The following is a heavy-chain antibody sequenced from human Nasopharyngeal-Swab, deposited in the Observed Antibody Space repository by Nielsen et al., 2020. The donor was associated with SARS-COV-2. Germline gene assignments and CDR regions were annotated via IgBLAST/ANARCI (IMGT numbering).Heavy chain of an antibody. CDR2: IYPGDSDT. J-gene: IGHJ3*02. CDR1: GYSFTSYW. Sequence: GESLKISCKGSGYSFTSYWIGWVRQMPGKGLEWMGIIYPGDSDTRYSPSFQGQVTISADKSISTAYLQWSSLKASDTAMYYRAMPTLGRIDAFDIWGQGTMVTVSS. D-gene: IGHD7-27*01. V-gene: IGHV5-51*01. CDR3: AMPTLGRIDAFDI.